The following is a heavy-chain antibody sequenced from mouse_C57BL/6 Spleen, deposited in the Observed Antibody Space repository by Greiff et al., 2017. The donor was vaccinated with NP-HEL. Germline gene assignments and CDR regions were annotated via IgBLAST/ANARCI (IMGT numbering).Heavy chain of an antibody. D-gene: IGHD1-1*01. CDR2: IDPSDSYT. CDR1: GYTFTSYW. V-gene: IGHV1-59*01. CDR3: ARTYYYGSSPAWFAY. J-gene: IGHJ3*01. Sequence: QVQLKQPGAELVRPGTSVKLSCKASGYTFTSYWMHWVKQRPGQGLEWIGVIDPSDSYTNYNQKFKGKATLTVDTSSSTAYMQLSSLTSEDSAVYYSARTYYYGSSPAWFAYWGQGTLVTVSA.